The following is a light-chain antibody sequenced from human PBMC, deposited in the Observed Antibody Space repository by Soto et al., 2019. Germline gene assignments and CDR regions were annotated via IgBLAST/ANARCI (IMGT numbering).Light chain of an antibody. Sequence: LTHPSSLSWSPVHSITISFTVTIIDVGGYNYVSWYQQHPGKAPQLIIYAVTDRPSGVSSRFSGSKSGNTASLTIYGLQAEDEADYYCSSYKSRSTLFGTGTXVTVL. CDR3: SSYKSRSTL. CDR2: AVT. V-gene: IGLV2-14*01. CDR1: IIDVGGYNY. J-gene: IGLJ1*01.